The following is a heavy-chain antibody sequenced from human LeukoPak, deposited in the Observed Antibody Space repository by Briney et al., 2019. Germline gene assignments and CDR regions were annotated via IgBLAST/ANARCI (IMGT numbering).Heavy chain of an antibody. D-gene: IGHD2-2*01. CDR3: ASTYCSSTSCYDAALWYFDY. V-gene: IGHV1-69*05. Sequence: SAKVSCKASGGTFSSYAISWVRQAPGQGLEWMGTIIPIFGTANYAQKIQGRVTITTDESTSTAYMELSSLRSEDTAVYYCASTYCSSTSCYDAALWYFDYWGQGTLVTVSS. CDR2: IIPIFGTA. J-gene: IGHJ4*02. CDR1: GGTFSSYA.